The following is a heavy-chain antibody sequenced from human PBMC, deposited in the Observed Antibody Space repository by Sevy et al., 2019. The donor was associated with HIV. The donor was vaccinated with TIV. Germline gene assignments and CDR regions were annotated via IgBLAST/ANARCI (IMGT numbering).Heavy chain of an antibody. J-gene: IGHJ4*02. D-gene: IGHD2-21*01. CDR1: GFSFSSYG. Sequence: GESLKISCAASGFSFSSYGMHWVRQAPGKGLEWMSYIQYDGSNKDYADSVKGRFTISRDNSKNTLYLQRNSLRVEDTAVFYCVKEGGGEGGDHWGQGTLVTVSS. CDR3: VKEGGGEGGDH. CDR2: IQYDGSNK. V-gene: IGHV3-30*02.